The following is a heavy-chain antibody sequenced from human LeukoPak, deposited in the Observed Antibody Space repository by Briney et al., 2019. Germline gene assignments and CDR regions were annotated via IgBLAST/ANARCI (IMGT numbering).Heavy chain of an antibody. J-gene: IGHJ4*02. CDR2: IYYSGST. CDR3: ARTLTMVRGVFGY. CDR1: GGSISSSSYY. D-gene: IGHD3-10*01. V-gene: IGHV4-39*07. Sequence: SETLSLTCTVSGGSISSSSYYWGWIRRPPGKGLEWIGSIYYSGSTYYNPSLKSRVTISVDTSKNQFSLKLSSVTAADTAVYYCARTLTMVRGVFGYWGQGTLVTVSS.